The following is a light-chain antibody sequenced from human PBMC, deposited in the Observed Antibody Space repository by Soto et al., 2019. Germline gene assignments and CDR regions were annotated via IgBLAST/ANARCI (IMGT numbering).Light chain of an antibody. J-gene: IGKJ1*01. CDR2: NIS. CDR1: QSLVHSDGNTY. V-gene: IGKV2-24*01. Sequence: DVVMTQTPLSSPVTLGQPASISCRSSQSLVHSDGNTYLSWFQQRPGQSPRLLIYNISNRFSGVPDRFSGSGAGKDFTLKINNVEAEDVGVYYCMQATQFPRTFGQGTKVEIK. CDR3: MQATQFPRT.